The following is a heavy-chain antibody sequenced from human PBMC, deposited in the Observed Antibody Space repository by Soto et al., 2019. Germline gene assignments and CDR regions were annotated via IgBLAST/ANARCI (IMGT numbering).Heavy chain of an antibody. J-gene: IGHJ6*02. CDR1: GGSISSGGYY. V-gene: IGHV4-31*01. D-gene: IGHD3-10*01. CDR2: IYYSGST. CDR3: ARDQLWFGELNSYYYYGMDV. Sequence: QVQLQESGPGLVKPSQTLSLTCTVSGGSISSGGYYWSWIRQHPGKGLEWIGYIYYSGSTYYNPSLKSLVTISVDTSKNQFSLKLSSVTAADTAVYYCARDQLWFGELNSYYYYGMDVWGQGTTVTVSS.